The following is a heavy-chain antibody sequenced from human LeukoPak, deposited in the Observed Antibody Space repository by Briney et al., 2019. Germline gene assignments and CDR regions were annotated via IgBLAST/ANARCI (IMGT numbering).Heavy chain of an antibody. CDR1: GFTFSSYD. J-gene: IGHJ3*02. CDR2: ISSSASTT. Sequence: GGSLRLSCAASGFTFSSYDMYWVRQAPGKGLEWVSYISSSASTTHYGGSVKGRFTISRDNAKNSLYLQMNSLRAEDTAVYYCARGRRPDAFDSWGQGTRVTVSS. V-gene: IGHV3-48*03. CDR3: ARGRRPDAFDS.